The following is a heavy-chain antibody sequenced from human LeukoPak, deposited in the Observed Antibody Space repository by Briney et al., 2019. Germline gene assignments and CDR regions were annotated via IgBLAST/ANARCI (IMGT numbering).Heavy chain of an antibody. Sequence: PGGSLRLSCAASGFTFSSYSMNWVRQAPGKGLEWVSYISSSSSTIYYADSVKGRFTISRDNAKNSLYLQMNSLRAEDTAVYYCAREGVVPAATYYYYYVDVWGKGTTVTVSS. J-gene: IGHJ6*03. CDR1: GFTFSSYS. D-gene: IGHD2-2*01. CDR3: AREGVVPAATYYYYYVDV. CDR2: ISSSSSTI. V-gene: IGHV3-48*04.